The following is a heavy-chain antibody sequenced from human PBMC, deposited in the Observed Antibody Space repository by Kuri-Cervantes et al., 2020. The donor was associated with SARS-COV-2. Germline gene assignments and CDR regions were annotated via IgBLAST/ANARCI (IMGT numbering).Heavy chain of an antibody. Sequence: ASVKVSCKASGYTFTNYFMHWVRQAPGHGLEWMGIIDPSGGSTNYAQNFQGRVTMTRDTSTSTVYMVLSSLRSEDTAVYYCARGGRASRFRFEYWGQGTLVTVSS. CDR3: ARGGRASRFRFEY. J-gene: IGHJ4*02. V-gene: IGHV1-46*01. D-gene: IGHD3-16*01. CDR2: IDPSGGST. CDR1: GYTFTNYF.